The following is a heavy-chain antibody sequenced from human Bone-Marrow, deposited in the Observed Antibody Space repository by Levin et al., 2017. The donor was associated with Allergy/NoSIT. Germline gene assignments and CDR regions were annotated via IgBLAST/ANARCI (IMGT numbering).Heavy chain of an antibody. CDR3: AKFVAFYYGSGSYWDY. Sequence: PGGSLRLSCAASGFTFSSYAMSWVRQAPGKGLEWVSAISGSGGSTYYADSVKGRFTISRDNSKNTLYLQMNSLRAEDTAVYYCAKFVAFYYGSGSYWDYWGQGTLVTVSS. J-gene: IGHJ4*02. V-gene: IGHV3-23*01. CDR2: ISGSGGST. CDR1: GFTFSSYA. D-gene: IGHD3-10*01.